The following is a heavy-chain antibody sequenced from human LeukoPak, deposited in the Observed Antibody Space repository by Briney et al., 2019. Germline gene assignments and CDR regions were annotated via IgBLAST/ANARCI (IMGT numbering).Heavy chain of an antibody. CDR1: GISFSSHG. CDR2: IWYDGSNI. V-gene: IGHV3-33*01. D-gene: IGHD3-22*01. CDR3: ARARNDYDSNGFSLLDY. J-gene: IGHJ4*02. Sequence: GGSLRLSCVVSGISFSSHGMHWVRQAPGKGLEWVAVIWYDGSNIWYADSVKGRFTISRDDSKITLYLQMNSLRAEDTALYYCARARNDYDSNGFSLLDYWGQGTLVTVSS.